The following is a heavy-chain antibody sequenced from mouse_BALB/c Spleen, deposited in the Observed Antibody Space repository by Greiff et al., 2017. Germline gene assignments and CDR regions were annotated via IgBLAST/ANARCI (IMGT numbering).Heavy chain of an antibody. D-gene: IGHD2-2*01. CDR1: GYSFTGYN. V-gene: IGHV1S135*01. J-gene: IGHJ3*01. Sequence: EVQLQQSGPELGKPGASVKISCKASGYSFTGYNMYWVKQSHRKSLEWIGYIDPYNGGTSYNQKSKGKATLTVDKSSSTAYMHLNSLTSEDSAIYYCARGDGYGWFAYWGQGTLVTVSA. CDR2: IDPYNGGT. CDR3: ARGDGYGWFAY.